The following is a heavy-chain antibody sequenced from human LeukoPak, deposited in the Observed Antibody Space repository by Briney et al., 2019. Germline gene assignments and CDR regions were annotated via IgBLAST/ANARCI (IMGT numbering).Heavy chain of an antibody. V-gene: IGHV4-39*01. CDR1: GGTLGSTNYY. Sequence: SETLSLTCTVSGGTLGSTNYYWACIRQPPGKGLGWIGTIYYSGSTYYNPSLKSRVTLSTGPSETQFSLKLTSVTAADTAVYYCARQQRYYYGSGPQLLSWFDPGGQGTLVTVS. D-gene: IGHD3-10*01. J-gene: IGHJ5*02. CDR2: IYYSGST. CDR3: ARQQRYYYGSGPQLLSWFDP.